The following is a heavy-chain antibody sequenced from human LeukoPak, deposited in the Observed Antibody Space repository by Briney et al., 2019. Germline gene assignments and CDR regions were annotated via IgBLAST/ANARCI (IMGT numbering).Heavy chain of an antibody. Sequence: EASVNVSCKASGYTFTSYGISWVRQAPGQGLEWMGWISAYNGNTNYAQKLQGRVTMTTDTSTSTAYMELRSLRSDDTAVYYCARDSITIFGVVISQGYYYYYMDVWGKGTTVTVSS. CDR3: ARDSITIFGVVISQGYYYYYMDV. J-gene: IGHJ6*03. CDR1: GYTFTSYG. CDR2: ISAYNGNT. V-gene: IGHV1-18*01. D-gene: IGHD3-3*01.